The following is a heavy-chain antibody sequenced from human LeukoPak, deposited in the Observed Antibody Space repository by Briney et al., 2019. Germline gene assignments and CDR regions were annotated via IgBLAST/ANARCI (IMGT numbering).Heavy chain of an antibody. V-gene: IGHV4-34*01. CDR1: GGSFSGYY. Sequence: SETLSLTCAVYGGSFSGYYWSWIRQPPGKGLEWIGEINHSGSTNYNPSLKSRVTTSVDTSKNQFSLKLSSVTAADTAVYYCARLWAGGLVFDYWGQGTLVTVSS. CDR2: INHSGST. D-gene: IGHD3-16*01. CDR3: ARLWAGGLVFDY. J-gene: IGHJ4*02.